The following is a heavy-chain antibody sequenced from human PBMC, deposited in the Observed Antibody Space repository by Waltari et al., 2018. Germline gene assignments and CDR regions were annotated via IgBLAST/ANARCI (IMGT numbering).Heavy chain of an antibody. CDR1: GYTFTSYA. D-gene: IGHD4-17*01. V-gene: IGHV1-3*01. CDR2: INAGSGYT. CDR3: ARAGYGDYVHLS. Sequence: QVQIVQSGAEVKKPGASVKVSCKASGYTFTSYAMHWVRQAPGQRLEWMGWINAGSGYTKYSQKFQGRVTVTRDTSASTVYMEVSSLTSEDTAVYYCARAGYGDYVHLSWGRGTLVTVSS. J-gene: IGHJ5*02.